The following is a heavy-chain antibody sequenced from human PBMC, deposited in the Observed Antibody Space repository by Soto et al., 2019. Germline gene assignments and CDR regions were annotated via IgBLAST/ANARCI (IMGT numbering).Heavy chain of an antibody. CDR2: TYYRSNWRH. V-gene: IGHV6-1*01. D-gene: IGHD6-19*01. CDR1: GDSVSSNTAA. CDR3: ARGVAGSGFVL. J-gene: IGHJ4*02. Sequence: SQTLSLTCAISGDSVSSNTAAWNWIRSSPSRGLEWLGRTYYRSNWRHDYAVSVKSRITVNQDTAKNHSSLQLNSVAPDDTAVDYCARGVAGSGFVLWGQGTLVTVS.